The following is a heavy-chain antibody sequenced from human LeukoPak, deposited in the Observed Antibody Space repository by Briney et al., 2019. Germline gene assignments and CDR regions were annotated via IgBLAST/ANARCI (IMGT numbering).Heavy chain of an antibody. CDR2: ISGGGGST. Sequence: GGSLRLSCAASGFTFSDYYMSWIRQAPGKGLEWVSTISGGGGSTYYADSVKGRFTISRDNSKNTLYLQMNSLRAEDTAVYFCAKDTGYGVNSEKDYWGQGTLVTVSS. D-gene: IGHD4-23*01. CDR1: GFTFSDYY. CDR3: AKDTGYGVNSEKDY. J-gene: IGHJ4*02. V-gene: IGHV3-23*01.